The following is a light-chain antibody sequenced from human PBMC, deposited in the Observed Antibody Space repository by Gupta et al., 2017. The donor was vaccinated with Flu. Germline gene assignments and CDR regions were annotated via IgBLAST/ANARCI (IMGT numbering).Light chain of an antibody. CDR1: QIIANY. V-gene: IGKV1-39*01. CDR2: AAS. Sequence: DIQMTQSPSSLSASVGDRVTITCRASQIIANYLNWYQQKPGKAPNLLIYAASSLQTGVPSRFSGSRSGTDFTLTISRLQPEDFATYYCQQTYKSRTFGQGTKVEIK. CDR3: QQTYKSRT. J-gene: IGKJ1*01.